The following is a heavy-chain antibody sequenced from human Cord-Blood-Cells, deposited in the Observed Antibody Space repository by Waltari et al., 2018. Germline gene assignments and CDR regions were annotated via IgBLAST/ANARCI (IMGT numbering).Heavy chain of an antibody. Sequence: QVQLQESGPGLVKPSQTLSLTCTVSGGSISSGDYYWSWIRQPPGKGLEWIGYIYYSGGTYYHPSLKSRVTISVDTSKNQFSLKLSSVTAADTALYYCASSSLNWGPYYFDYWGQGTRVTVSS. J-gene: IGHJ4*02. D-gene: IGHD7-27*01. CDR2: IYYSGGT. CDR3: ASSSLNWGPYYFDY. CDR1: GGSISSGDYY. V-gene: IGHV4-30-4*01.